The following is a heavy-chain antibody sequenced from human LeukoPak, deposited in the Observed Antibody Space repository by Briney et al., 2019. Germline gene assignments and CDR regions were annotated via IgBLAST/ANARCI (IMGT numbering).Heavy chain of an antibody. CDR3: ARAAYDSSGYLTL. V-gene: IGHV3-33*01. CDR2: IWYDGSNK. J-gene: IGHJ4*02. Sequence: GGSLRLSCAASGFTFSSYGMHWVRQAPGKGLEWVAVIWYDGSNKYHADSVKGRFTISRDNSKNKFYLQMNSLRAEDTAVYYCARAAYDSSGYLTLWGQGTLVIVSS. CDR1: GFTFSSYG. D-gene: IGHD3-22*01.